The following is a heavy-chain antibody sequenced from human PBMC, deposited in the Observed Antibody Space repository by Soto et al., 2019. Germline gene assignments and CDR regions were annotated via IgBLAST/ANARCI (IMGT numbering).Heavy chain of an antibody. CDR2: IYPGDSDT. CDR1: GYSFTNYW. CDR3: VNPKGSGYYSDAFDV. Sequence: GESLKTSCKGSGYSFTNYWIGWVRQMPGKGLEGMGIIYPGDSDTRYSPSFQGQVTISADKSISTAYLQWSSLKASDTAMYYCVNPKGSGYYSDAFDVWGQGTMVTVSS. J-gene: IGHJ3*01. D-gene: IGHD3-3*01. V-gene: IGHV5-51*01.